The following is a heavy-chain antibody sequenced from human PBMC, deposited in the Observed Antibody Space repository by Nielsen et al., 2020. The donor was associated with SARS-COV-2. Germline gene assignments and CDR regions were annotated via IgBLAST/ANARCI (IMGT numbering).Heavy chain of an antibody. Sequence: SLKISCAASGFTFDDYAMHWVRQAPGKGLEWVSGISWNSGSIGYADSVKGRFTISRDNAKNSLYLQMNSLRAEDTALYYCARANWGNYYYGMDVWGQGTTVTVSS. CDR3: ARANWGNYYYGMDV. V-gene: IGHV3-9*01. CDR1: GFTFDDYA. D-gene: IGHD7-27*01. J-gene: IGHJ6*02. CDR2: ISWNSGSI.